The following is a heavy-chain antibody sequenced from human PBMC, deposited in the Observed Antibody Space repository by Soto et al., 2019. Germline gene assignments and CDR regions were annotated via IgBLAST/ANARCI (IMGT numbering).Heavy chain of an antibody. CDR1: GYTFTSYG. V-gene: IGHV1-18*01. D-gene: IGHD3-22*01. Sequence: ASVKVSCSASGYTFTSYGISLVRQAPGQGLEWMGWISAYNGNTNYAQKLQGRVTMTTDTSTSTAYMELRSLRSDDTAVYYCAREVKAYYYDSSGYYLDYWGQGTLVTVS. J-gene: IGHJ4*02. CDR2: ISAYNGNT. CDR3: AREVKAYYYDSSGYYLDY.